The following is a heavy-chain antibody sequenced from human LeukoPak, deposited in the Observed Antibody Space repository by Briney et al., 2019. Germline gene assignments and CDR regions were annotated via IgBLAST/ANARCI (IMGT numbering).Heavy chain of an antibody. V-gene: IGHV3-21*01. CDR3: ARGEDDIVATSYFDY. Sequence: KAGGSLRLSCAASGFTFSSYSMNWVRQAPGKGLEWVSSISSSSSYIYYADSVKGRFTISRDNAKNSLYLQMNSLRAEDTAVYYCARGEDDIVATSYFDYWGQGTLVAVSS. CDR2: ISSSSSYI. J-gene: IGHJ4*02. D-gene: IGHD5-12*01. CDR1: GFTFSSYS.